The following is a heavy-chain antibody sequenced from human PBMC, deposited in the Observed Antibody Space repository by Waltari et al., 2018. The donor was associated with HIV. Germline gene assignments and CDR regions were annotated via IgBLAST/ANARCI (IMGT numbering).Heavy chain of an antibody. CDR3: ATDFSGMVRAYSYYSLDV. Sequence: QVQLVQSGAEVKKPGASVKVSCKVSGYTLPELSMNWVRQAPGKGLEWMGNFDPEDDETIYAQKFQGRITMTEDTSSDTAYMELSSLTSGDTAVYYCATDFSGMVRAYSYYSLDVWGQGTTVTVSS. D-gene: IGHD3-10*01. CDR2: FDPEDDET. J-gene: IGHJ6*02. CDR1: GYTLPELS. V-gene: IGHV1-24*01.